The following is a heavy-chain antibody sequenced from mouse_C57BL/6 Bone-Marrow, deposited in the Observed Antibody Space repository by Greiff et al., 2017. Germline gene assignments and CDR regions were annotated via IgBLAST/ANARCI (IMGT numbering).Heavy chain of an antibody. V-gene: IGHV1-82*01. CDR3: AVQLRGAY. D-gene: IGHD3-2*02. J-gene: IGHJ3*01. Sequence: QVQLQQSGPELVKPGASVKISCKASGYAFSSSWMNWVKQRPGKGLEWIGRIYPGDGDTNYNGKFKGKATLTAAKSSSTAYMQLSSLTSEDSAVYFCAVQLRGAYWGQGTLVTVSA. CDR1: GYAFSSSW. CDR2: IYPGDGDT.